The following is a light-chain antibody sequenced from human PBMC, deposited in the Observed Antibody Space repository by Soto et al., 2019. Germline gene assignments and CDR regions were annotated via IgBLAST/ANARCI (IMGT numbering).Light chain of an antibody. CDR1: QSVSNN. CDR2: GAS. V-gene: IGKV3D-15*01. J-gene: IGKJ5*01. CDR3: QHYQSGHPIT. Sequence: DKLMSQSPATLSVSPVERVTLSCRASQSVSNNLVWYQQKPGQAPRLLMYGASSRATGIPDRFTGSGSETSFTLTISRLEPEDFALYYCQHYQSGHPITFGQGTRLEI.